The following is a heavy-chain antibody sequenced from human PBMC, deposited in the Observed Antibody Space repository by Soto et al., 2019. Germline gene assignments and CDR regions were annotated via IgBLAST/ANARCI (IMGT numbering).Heavy chain of an antibody. Sequence: QVQLQQSGPGLVKPSQTLSLTCAISGDSVSSNSAAWNWIRQSPSRGLEWLGRTYYRSKWYNDYAVSVKSRITLNPDTSKHQFSLQLTSVTPEDTAVYYCAREGPQEGTVVTPRHFDYWGQGTLVTVSS. V-gene: IGHV6-1*01. CDR3: AREGPQEGTVVTPRHFDY. CDR2: TYYRSKWYN. CDR1: GDSVSSNSAA. J-gene: IGHJ4*02. D-gene: IGHD2-21*02.